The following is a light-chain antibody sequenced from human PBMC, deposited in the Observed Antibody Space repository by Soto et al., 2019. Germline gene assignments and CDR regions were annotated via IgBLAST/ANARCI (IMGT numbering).Light chain of an antibody. J-gene: IGLJ3*02. CDR1: SSDVGAYNY. CDR2: EVV. Sequence: QSALTQPASVSGSPRQSITISCTGTSSDVGAYNYVSWYQQHPGKAPKLMIFEVVNRPSGVSNRFSGSKSGNTASLTISGLQAEDEADYYCSSYTTSSSWVFGGGTKLTVL. V-gene: IGLV2-14*01. CDR3: SSYTTSSSWV.